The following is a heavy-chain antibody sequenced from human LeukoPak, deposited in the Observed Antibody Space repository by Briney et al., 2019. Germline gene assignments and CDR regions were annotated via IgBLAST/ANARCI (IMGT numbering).Heavy chain of an antibody. J-gene: IGHJ4*02. Sequence: PGGSLRLSCAASGFTFSSYSMNWVRQAPGKGLEWVSSISSSSYIYYADSVKGRFTISRDNAKNSLYLQMNSLRVEDTALYYCARAKQWNYYFDYWGQGTLVTVSS. CDR1: GFTFSSYS. D-gene: IGHD6-19*01. CDR2: ISSSSYI. V-gene: IGHV3-21*01. CDR3: ARAKQWNYYFDY.